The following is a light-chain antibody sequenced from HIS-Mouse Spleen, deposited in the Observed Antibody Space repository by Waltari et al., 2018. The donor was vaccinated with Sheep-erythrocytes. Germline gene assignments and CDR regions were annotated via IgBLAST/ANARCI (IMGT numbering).Light chain of an antibody. J-gene: IGLJ3*02. V-gene: IGLV3-25*03. CDR1: ALPKQY. CDR2: KDS. Sequence: SYELTQPPSVSVSPGQTARITCSGDALPKQYAYWYQQKPGQAPVLVIYKDSERPSGLPERFSGSSSGTTVTLTISGVQAEDEADYYCCSYAGSSTWVFGGGTKLTVL. CDR3: CSYAGSSTWV.